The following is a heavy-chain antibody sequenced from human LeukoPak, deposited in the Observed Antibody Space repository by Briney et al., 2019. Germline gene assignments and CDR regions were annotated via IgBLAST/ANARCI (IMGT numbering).Heavy chain of an antibody. Sequence: GASVKVSCKASGYTFTSYGISWVRQAPGQGLEWMGWISAYNGNTNYAQKLQGRVTMTTDTSTSTAYMELRSLRSDDTAVYYCARRRLSGSSSYYYYYMDVWGKGTTVTVSS. J-gene: IGHJ6*03. CDR2: ISAYNGNT. V-gene: IGHV1-18*01. CDR1: GYTFTSYG. CDR3: ARRRLSGSSSYYYYYMDV. D-gene: IGHD1-26*01.